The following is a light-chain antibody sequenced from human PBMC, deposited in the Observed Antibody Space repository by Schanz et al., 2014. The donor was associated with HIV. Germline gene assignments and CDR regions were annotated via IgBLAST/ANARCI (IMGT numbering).Light chain of an antibody. J-gene: IGKJ1*01. CDR2: GAS. Sequence: ETVLTQSPGSLSLSPGERATLSCRASQSLGGSQLAWYQHKPGQAPRLLIYGASNRATGIPDRFSGSGSGTDFTLTITRLEPEDFAVYYCQQRSNWVPTFGQGTKVEIK. V-gene: IGKV3D-20*02. CDR3: QQRSNWVPT. CDR1: QSLGGSQ.